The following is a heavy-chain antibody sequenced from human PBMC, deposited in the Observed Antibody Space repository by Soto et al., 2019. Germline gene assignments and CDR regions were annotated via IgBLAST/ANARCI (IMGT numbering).Heavy chain of an antibody. J-gene: IGHJ6*02. D-gene: IGHD3-3*01. Sequence: ASVKVSCKASGYTFTGHYMHWVRQAPGQGLEWMGWITPNSGFTNYAQKFQGRVTITADESTSTAYMELSSLRSEDTAVYYCARDIHSRYYDFWSGYYVGAPDYYYYGMDVWGQGTTVTVSS. CDR1: GYTFTGHY. CDR3: ARDIHSRYYDFWSGYYVGAPDYYYYGMDV. CDR2: ITPNSGFT. V-gene: IGHV1-2*02.